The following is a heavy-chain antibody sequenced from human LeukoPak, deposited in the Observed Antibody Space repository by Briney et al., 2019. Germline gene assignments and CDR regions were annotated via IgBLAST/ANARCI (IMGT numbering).Heavy chain of an antibody. J-gene: IGHJ4*02. V-gene: IGHV3-23*01. CDR3: AKGGDGWEYFDY. CDR1: GFTFSTYA. CDR2: ISGSGGST. D-gene: IGHD1-26*01. Sequence: GGSLRLSCAASGFTFSTYAMSWVRQAPGKGLEWVSAISGSGGSTYYADSVKGRFTISRDNSKNTLYLQMNSLRAEDTAVYYCAKGGDGWEYFDYWGQGTLVTVSS.